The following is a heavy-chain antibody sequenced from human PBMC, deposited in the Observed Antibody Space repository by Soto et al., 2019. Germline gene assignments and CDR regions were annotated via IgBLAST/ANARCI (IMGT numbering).Heavy chain of an antibody. Sequence: PGGSLRLSCEVSGFTFRTFVVSWVRQAPGKGLEWVSSFDGVGDSTYYADSVKGRFTIFKDSSRNRLFLQMNSLRADDTAVYYCAKDLEWVVPGGHYYHGMDVWGQGTTVTVSS. V-gene: IGHV3-23*01. J-gene: IGHJ6*02. CDR1: GFTFRTFV. CDR3: AKDLEWVVPGGHYYHGMDV. CDR2: FDGVGDST. D-gene: IGHD3-3*01.